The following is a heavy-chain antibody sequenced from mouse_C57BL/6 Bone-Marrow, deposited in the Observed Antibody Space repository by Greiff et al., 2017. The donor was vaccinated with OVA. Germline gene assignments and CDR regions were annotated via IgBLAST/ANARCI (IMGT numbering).Heavy chain of an antibody. J-gene: IGHJ3*01. CDR3: ARDLLWLRRGCAY. V-gene: IGHV5-12*01. CDR2: ISNGGGST. D-gene: IGHD2-2*01. CDR1: GFTFSDYY. Sequence: EVMLVESGGGLVQPGGSLKLSCAASGFTFSDYYMYWVRQTPEKRLEWVAYISNGGGSTYYPDTVKGRFTISRDNAKNTLYLQMSRLTSEDTAKYYCARDLLWLRRGCAYWGQGTLVTVSA.